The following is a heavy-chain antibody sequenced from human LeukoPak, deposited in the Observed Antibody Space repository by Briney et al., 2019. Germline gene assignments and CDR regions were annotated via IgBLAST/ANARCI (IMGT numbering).Heavy chain of an antibody. Sequence: GGSLRLSCAASGFTFSACSMNWVRQAPGKGLEWVASIDHSSNYIYYADSVKGRFTISRDNSKNTLYLQMNSLTAEDTAVYYCARDYYFDYWGQGTLVTVSS. CDR1: GFTFSACS. V-gene: IGHV3-21*04. J-gene: IGHJ4*02. CDR2: IDHSSNYI. CDR3: ARDYYFDY.